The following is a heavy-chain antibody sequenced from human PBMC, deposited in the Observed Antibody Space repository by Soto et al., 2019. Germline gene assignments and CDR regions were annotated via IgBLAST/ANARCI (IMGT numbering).Heavy chain of an antibody. CDR1: GFSFSRYS. Sequence: PGGSLRLSCAASGFSFSRYSFNWVRQAPGKGLEWVSSISGSSDFIHYADSMQARFTISRDNAKNLLYLQMNGLRAEDTALYYCVRTGVTGYDFDYWGQGTLVTVSS. CDR2: ISGSSDFI. V-gene: IGHV3-21*06. CDR3: VRTGVTGYDFDY. D-gene: IGHD5-12*01. J-gene: IGHJ4*02.